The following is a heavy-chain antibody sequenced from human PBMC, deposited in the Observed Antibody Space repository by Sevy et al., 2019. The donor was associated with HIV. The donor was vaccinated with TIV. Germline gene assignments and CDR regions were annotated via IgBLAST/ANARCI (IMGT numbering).Heavy chain of an antibody. J-gene: IGHJ3*01. D-gene: IGHD2-8*02. CDR3: AKSSSDWWFDDAFDV. Sequence: GGSLRLSCAASEFTFSSYAMSWVRQAPGKGLEWVSGIGGSGSSTYYADFVKGRFTISRDNSKNTLYLQMNSLTAEDTAVYYSAKSSSDWWFDDAFDVWGQGTMVTLSS. V-gene: IGHV3-23*01. CDR1: EFTFSSYA. CDR2: IGGSGSST.